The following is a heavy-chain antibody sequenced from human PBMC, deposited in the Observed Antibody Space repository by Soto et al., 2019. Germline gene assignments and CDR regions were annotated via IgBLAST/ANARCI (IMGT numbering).Heavy chain of an antibody. CDR1: GYTFTSYA. CDR3: ARDADPMTTVTPFDY. D-gene: IGHD4-17*01. Sequence: ASVKVSCKASGYTFTSYAMHWARQAPGQRLEWMGWINAGNGNTKYSQKFQGRVTITRDTSASTAYMELSSLRSEDTAVYYCARDADPMTTVTPFDYWGQGTLVTVSS. J-gene: IGHJ4*02. CDR2: INAGNGNT. V-gene: IGHV1-3*01.